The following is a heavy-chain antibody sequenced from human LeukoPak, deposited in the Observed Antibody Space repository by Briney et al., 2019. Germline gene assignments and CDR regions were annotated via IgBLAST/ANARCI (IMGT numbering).Heavy chain of an antibody. D-gene: IGHD3-22*01. Sequence: GGSLRLSCAASGFTFSSYAMHWVRQAPGKGLEWVAVISYGGSNKYYADSVKGRFTVSRDNSKNTLYLQMNSLRAEDTAVYYCASGQDYYDSSGYYVYWGQGTLVTVSS. CDR2: ISYGGSNK. CDR3: ASGQDYYDSSGYYVY. V-gene: IGHV3-30-3*01. CDR1: GFTFSSYA. J-gene: IGHJ4*02.